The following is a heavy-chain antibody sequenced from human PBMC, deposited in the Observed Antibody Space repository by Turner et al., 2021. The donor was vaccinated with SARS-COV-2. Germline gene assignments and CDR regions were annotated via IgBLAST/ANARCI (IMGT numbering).Heavy chain of an antibody. CDR1: GDLVSSNSAA. CDR2: TYYRSKWYF. D-gene: IGHD3-16*02. J-gene: IGHJ3*02. CDR3: ARFIGTDAFGI. Sequence: QVQLQQSGPGLLKPSQSLSFTCAISGDLVSSNSAAWSWLRQSPSRGLEWLGRTYYRSKWYFDYAESVKSRIIINPDTSKNQFSLQVNSVTPDDTAVYYCARFIGTDAFGIWGQGTMVIVSS. V-gene: IGHV6-1*01.